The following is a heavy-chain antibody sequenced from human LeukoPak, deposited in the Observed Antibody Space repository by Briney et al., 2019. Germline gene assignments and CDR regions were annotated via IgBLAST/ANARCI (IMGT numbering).Heavy chain of an antibody. CDR3: ARGGGYYDAFDI. D-gene: IGHD3-22*01. CDR2: ISAYNGNT. V-gene: IGHV1-18*01. CDR1: GYTFTSYG. Sequence: ASVKVSCKAPGYTFTSYGISWVRQAPGQGLEWMGWISAYNGNTNYAQKFQGRVTMTRDTSISTAYMELSRLRSDDTAVYYCARGGGYYDAFDIWGQGTMVTVSS. J-gene: IGHJ3*02.